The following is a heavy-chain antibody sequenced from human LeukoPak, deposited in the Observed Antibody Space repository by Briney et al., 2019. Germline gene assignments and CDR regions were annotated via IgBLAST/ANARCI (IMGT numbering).Heavy chain of an antibody. J-gene: IGHJ4*02. CDR3: ARGGAYYYDSSGYESRGAFDY. CDR1: GYTFTDYY. CDR2: INPNSGGT. D-gene: IGHD3-22*01. Sequence: ASVKVSCKASGYTFTDYYIHWVRQAPGQGLEWMGWINPNSGGTNYAQKFQGRVTITADKSTSTAYMELSSLGSEDTAVYYCARGGAYYYDSSGYESRGAFDYWGQGTLVTVSS. V-gene: IGHV1-2*02.